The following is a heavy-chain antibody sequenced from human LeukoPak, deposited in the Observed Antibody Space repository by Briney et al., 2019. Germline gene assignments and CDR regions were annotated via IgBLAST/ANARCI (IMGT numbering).Heavy chain of an antibody. D-gene: IGHD3-22*01. CDR1: GGSISSGSYY. J-gene: IGHJ5*02. CDR3: ARDRPAYYYDSSGYP. CDR2: IYTSGST. V-gene: IGHV4-61*02. Sequence: SETLSLTCTVSGGSISSGSYYWSWIRQPAGKGLEWIGRIYTSGSTNYNPSLKSRVTISVDTSKNQFSLKLSSVTAADTAVYYCARDRPAYYYDSSGYPWGQGTPVTVSS.